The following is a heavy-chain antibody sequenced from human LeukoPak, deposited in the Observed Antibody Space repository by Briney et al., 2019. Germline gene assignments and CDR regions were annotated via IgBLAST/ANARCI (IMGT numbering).Heavy chain of an antibody. V-gene: IGHV4-59*08. J-gene: IGHJ3*02. CDR3: ARLPDPHDAFDI. CDR1: GGSISSYY. Sequence: PSETLSLTCTVSGGSISSYYWSWIRQPPGKGLEWIGYIYYSGSTNYNPSLKSRVTISVDTSKNQFSLKLSSVTAADTAVYYCARLPDPHDAFDIWGQGTMVTVSS. CDR2: IYYSGST.